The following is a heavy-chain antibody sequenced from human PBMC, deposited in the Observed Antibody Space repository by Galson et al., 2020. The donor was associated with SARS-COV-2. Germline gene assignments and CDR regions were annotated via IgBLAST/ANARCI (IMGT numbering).Heavy chain of an antibody. Sequence: GGSLRLSCVVSGFILSNYDVSWVRQAPGQGLEWISVITYNDDVAHYAESVKGRFTVSRDNSKNTVYLQMNSLRAEDSARYFCAKHRERSHDYWGQGTRVVVSS. CDR2: ITYNDDVA. CDR1: GFILSNYD. V-gene: IGHV3-23*01. J-gene: IGHJ4*02. CDR3: AKHRERSHDY.